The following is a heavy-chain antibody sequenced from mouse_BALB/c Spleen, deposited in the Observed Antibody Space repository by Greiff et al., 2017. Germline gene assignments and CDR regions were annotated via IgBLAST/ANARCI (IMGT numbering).Heavy chain of an antibody. V-gene: IGHV1S41*01. J-gene: IGHJ2*01. CDR3: ARWRILRGYFDY. CDR2: IAPGSGST. D-gene: IGHD1-1*01. Sequence: DLVKPGASVKLSCKASGYTFTSYWINWIKQRPGQGLEWIGRIAPGSGSTYYNEMFKGKATLTVDTSSSTAYIQLSSLSSEDSAVYYCARWRILRGYFDYWGQGTTRTVSS. CDR1: GYTFTSYW.